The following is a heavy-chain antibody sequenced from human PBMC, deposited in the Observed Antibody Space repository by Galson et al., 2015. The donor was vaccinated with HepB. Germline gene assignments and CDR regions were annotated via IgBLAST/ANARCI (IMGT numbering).Heavy chain of an antibody. Sequence: SLRLSCAASGFTFSSYGMHWVRQAPGKGLEWVAVIWYDGSNKYYADSVKGRFTISRDNSKNSLYLQMNSLRDEDTAVYYCARDTHGNSYGEEVDYWGQGTLVTVSS. D-gene: IGHD4-17*01. V-gene: IGHV3-33*01. CDR1: GFTFSSYG. J-gene: IGHJ4*02. CDR2: IWYDGSNK. CDR3: ARDTHGNSYGEEVDY.